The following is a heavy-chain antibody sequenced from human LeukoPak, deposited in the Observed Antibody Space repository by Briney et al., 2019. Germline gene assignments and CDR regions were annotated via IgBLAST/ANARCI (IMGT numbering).Heavy chain of an antibody. CDR1: GNTFTGYY. V-gene: IGHV1-2*02. CDR3: ARSSRYDIWTGYPY. CDR2: INANSGGT. J-gene: IGHJ4*02. D-gene: IGHD3-9*01. Sequence: GASVKVSCKAPGNTFTGYYMHWVRQAPGQGLERMGWINANSGGTNYAQKFQGRVTMTRDTSISTAYMELSRLRSDDTAVYYCARSSRYDIWTGYPYWGQGTLVTVSP.